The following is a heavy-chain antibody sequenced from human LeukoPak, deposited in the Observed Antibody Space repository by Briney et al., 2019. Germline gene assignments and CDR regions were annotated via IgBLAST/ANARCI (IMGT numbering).Heavy chain of an antibody. CDR2: IYYSGSS. CDR3: ARDSPMVRGLIGYFDL. V-gene: IGHV4-59*01. D-gene: IGHD3-10*01. J-gene: IGHJ2*01. Sequence: PSETLSLTCTVSGVSISGYYWSWIRQPPGKGLEWIGYIYYSGSSNCNPSLKSRVTISVDTSKNQFALNLTSVTAADTAEYYCARDSPMVRGLIGYFDLWGRGALVTVSS. CDR1: GVSISGYY.